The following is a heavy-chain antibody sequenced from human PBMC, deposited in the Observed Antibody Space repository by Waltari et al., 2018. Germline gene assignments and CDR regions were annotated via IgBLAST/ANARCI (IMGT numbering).Heavy chain of an antibody. D-gene: IGHD1-26*01. CDR3: ARRVGATGAFDI. J-gene: IGHJ3*02. CDR1: GGTFSSYA. CDR2: IIPILGIA. V-gene: IGHV1-69*04. Sequence: QVQLVQSGAEVKKPGSSVKVSCKASGGTFSSYAISWVRQAHGQGLEWMGGIIPILGIANYAQKFQGRVTITADESTSTAYMELSSLRSEDTAVYYCARRVGATGAFDIWGQGTMVTVSS.